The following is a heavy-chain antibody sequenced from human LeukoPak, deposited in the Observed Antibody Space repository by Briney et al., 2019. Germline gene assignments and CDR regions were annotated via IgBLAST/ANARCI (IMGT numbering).Heavy chain of an antibody. CDR2: ISSSGSTI. D-gene: IGHD6-13*01. Sequence: PGGYLRLSCAASGFTFSDYYMSWIRQAPGKGLEWVSYISSSGSTIYYADSVKGRFTISRDNAKNSLYLQMNSLRAEDTAVYYCARDSSSPSGYFDYWGQGTLVTVSS. J-gene: IGHJ4*02. V-gene: IGHV3-11*01. CDR1: GFTFSDYY. CDR3: ARDSSSPSGYFDY.